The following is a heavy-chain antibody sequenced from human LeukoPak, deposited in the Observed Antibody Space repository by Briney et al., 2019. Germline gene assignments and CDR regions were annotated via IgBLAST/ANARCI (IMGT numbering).Heavy chain of an antibody. V-gene: IGHV1-2*02. CDR2: INPNSGGT. CDR3: AREAHR. J-gene: IGHJ4*02. Sequence: ASVKVSCKASGYTFTGYYMHWVRQAPGQGLEWMGWINPNSGGTNYAQKFQGRVTMTRDMSTSTVYMELSSLRSEDTAVYYCAREAHRWGQGTLVTVSS. CDR1: GYTFTGYY.